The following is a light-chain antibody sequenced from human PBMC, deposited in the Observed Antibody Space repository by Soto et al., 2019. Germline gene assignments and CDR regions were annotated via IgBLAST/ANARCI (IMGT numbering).Light chain of an antibody. V-gene: IGKV1-5*01. CDR2: DAS. Sequence: DIQVTQSPPTLSASVGDRVTITCRASPTISTWMAWYQQKPGKAPKLLVYDASTLQSGAASMFSGSGSGTEFTLIISGLQPDDSSTYYCQQYTNTNNPWMFGQGTKVEI. J-gene: IGKJ1*01. CDR1: PTISTW. CDR3: QQYTNTNNPWM.